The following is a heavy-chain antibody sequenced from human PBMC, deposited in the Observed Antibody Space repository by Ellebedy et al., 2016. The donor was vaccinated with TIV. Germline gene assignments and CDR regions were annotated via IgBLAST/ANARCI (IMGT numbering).Heavy chain of an antibody. CDR1: GGSFSGYY. V-gene: IGHV4-59*01. CDR3: ARVVWQQPVSYAFDI. Sequence: MPSETLSLTCAVYGGSFSGYYWSWIRQPPGKGLEWIGYISYSGTTNYNPSLQSRVTISADTSKNQFSLKLTSVTAADTAVYYCARVVWQQPVSYAFDIWGQGTMVTVSS. J-gene: IGHJ3*02. D-gene: IGHD6-13*01. CDR2: ISYSGTT.